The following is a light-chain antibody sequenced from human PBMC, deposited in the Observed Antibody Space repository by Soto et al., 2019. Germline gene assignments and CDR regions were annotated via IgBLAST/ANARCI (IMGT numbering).Light chain of an antibody. V-gene: IGKV1-39*01. Sequence: IQTTQSQSALSESVRDRVTVPCRASQSISSYLNWYQQKPGKAPKLLIYAASSLQSGVPSRFSGSGSGTDFTLTISSLQPEDFATYYCQQSYSTPPTFGQGTKVDIK. CDR3: QQSYSTPPT. J-gene: IGKJ1*01. CDR1: QSISSY. CDR2: AAS.